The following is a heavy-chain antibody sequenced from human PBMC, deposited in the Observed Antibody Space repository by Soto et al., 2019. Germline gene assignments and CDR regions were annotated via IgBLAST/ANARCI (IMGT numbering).Heavy chain of an antibody. D-gene: IGHD2-8*01. CDR3: AKNGLTNSPSAIDS. CDR1: GFSFSNSG. J-gene: IGHJ4*02. Sequence: EVQLLESGGGLAQPGGSLRLSCVTSGFSFSNSGMSWVRQAPGKGLDWVSGISGNGRNTYYTDSVKGRFLVSRDNSGNTLFLQINSLRAEDTAIYFCAKNGLTNSPSAIDSWGQGTLVTVSS. CDR2: ISGNGRNT. V-gene: IGHV3-23*01.